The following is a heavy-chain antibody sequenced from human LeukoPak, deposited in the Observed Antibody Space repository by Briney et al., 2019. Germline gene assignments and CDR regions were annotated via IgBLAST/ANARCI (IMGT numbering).Heavy chain of an antibody. V-gene: IGHV5-51*01. D-gene: IGHD6-13*01. Sequence: GESLKISCKGSGYSFTSYWIAWVRQMPGKGLEWMGIIYPGDSDTRYSPSFQGQVTISADKSNSTAYLQWSSLKASDTAMYYCARPDGSWYAAMDVWGKGTTVTVSS. CDR3: ARPDGSWYAAMDV. CDR2: IYPGDSDT. J-gene: IGHJ6*03. CDR1: GYSFTSYW.